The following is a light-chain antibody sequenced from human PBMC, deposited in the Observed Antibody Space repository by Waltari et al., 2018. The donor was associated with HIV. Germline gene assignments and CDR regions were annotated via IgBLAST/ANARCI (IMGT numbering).Light chain of an antibody. Sequence: SYELTQPPSVSVSPGQTAAIPCFGEVLASQYSYWYQQKPGQAPVILIYKDAERPPGFPARFSGSKSGTTVTLTIRGVQAEDEGDYYCQSIDNRNIHVVFGGGTKLTVL. V-gene: IGLV3-25*03. CDR3: QSIDNRNIHVV. CDR2: KDA. J-gene: IGLJ2*01. CDR1: VLASQY.